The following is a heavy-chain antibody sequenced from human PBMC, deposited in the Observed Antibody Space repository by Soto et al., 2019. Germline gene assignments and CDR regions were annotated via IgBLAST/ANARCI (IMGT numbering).Heavy chain of an antibody. Sequence: VFYGNIRSRGYRRSMINQPPGKGLEWIGSIYYSGSTYYNPSLKSRVTISVDTSKNQFSLKLSSVTAADTAVYYCARPDYAAWKGWVQGTLV. CDR2: IYYSGST. CDR3: ARPDYAAWKG. J-gene: IGHJ4*02. V-gene: IGHV4-39*01. CDR1: YGNIRSRGYR. D-gene: IGHD4-17*01.